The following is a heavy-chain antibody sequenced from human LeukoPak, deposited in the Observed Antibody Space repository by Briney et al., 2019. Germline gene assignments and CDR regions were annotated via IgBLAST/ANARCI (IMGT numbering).Heavy chain of an antibody. Sequence: GASVKVSCKASGYTFTSYGISWVRQAPGQGLEWMGWISAYNGNTNYAQKLQGRDTMTTDTSTSTAYMELRSLRSDDTAVYYCARVETKMGTYYYDSSGYVGDYWGQGTLVTVSS. CDR1: GYTFTSYG. D-gene: IGHD3-22*01. CDR2: ISAYNGNT. V-gene: IGHV1-18*01. CDR3: ARVETKMGTYYYDSSGYVGDY. J-gene: IGHJ4*02.